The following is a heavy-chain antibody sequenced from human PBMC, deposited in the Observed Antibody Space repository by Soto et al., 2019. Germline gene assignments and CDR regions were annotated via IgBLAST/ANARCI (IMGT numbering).Heavy chain of an antibody. Sequence: ASVKVSCKASGYTFTSYAMHWVRQAPGQRLEWMGWINAGNGNTKYSQKFQGRVTITRDTSASTAYMELSSLRSEDTAVYYCARDLIAVAGRAYNWFDPWGQGTLVTV. D-gene: IGHD6-19*01. CDR3: ARDLIAVAGRAYNWFDP. CDR1: GYTFTSYA. CDR2: INAGNGNT. V-gene: IGHV1-3*01. J-gene: IGHJ5*02.